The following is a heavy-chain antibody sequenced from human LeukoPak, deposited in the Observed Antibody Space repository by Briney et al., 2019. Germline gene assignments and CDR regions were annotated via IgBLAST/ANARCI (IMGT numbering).Heavy chain of an antibody. CDR3: AKDSSSRFYYYYGMDV. V-gene: IGHV3-30*18. CDR1: GFTFSSYG. CDR2: ISYDGSNK. Sequence: PGRSLRLSCAASGFTFSSYGIHWVRQAPGKGLEWVAVISYDGSNKYYADSVKGRFTISRDNSKNTLYLQMNSPRAEDTAVCYCAKDSSSRFYYYYGMDVWGQGTTVAVSS. J-gene: IGHJ6*02. D-gene: IGHD6-6*01.